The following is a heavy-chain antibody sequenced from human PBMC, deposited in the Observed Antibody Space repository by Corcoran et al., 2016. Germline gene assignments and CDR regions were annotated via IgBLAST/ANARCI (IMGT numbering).Heavy chain of an antibody. CDR2: MNPNSGNT. V-gene: IGHV1-8*01. CDR1: GYTFTSYD. J-gene: IGHJ6*02. Sequence: QVQLVQSGAEVKKPGASVKVSCKASGYTFTSYDINWVRQATGQGLEWMGWMNPNSGNTGYAQKFQGRVTMTRNTSISTAYMELSSLRSEDTAVYYCARGASIVVVPAAMARYYYYGMDVWGQGTTVTVSS. CDR3: ARGASIVVVPAAMARYYYYGMDV. D-gene: IGHD2-2*01.